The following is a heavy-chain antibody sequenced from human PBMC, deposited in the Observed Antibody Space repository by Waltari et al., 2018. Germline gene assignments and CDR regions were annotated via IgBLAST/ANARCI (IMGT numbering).Heavy chain of an antibody. CDR1: GFTFGDYA. CDR2: IRSKAYGGKT. J-gene: IGHJ4*02. CDR3: TSRRGVGATLFDY. V-gene: IGHV3-49*03. D-gene: IGHD1-26*01. Sequence: EVQLVESGGGLVQPGRSLSLSCTASGFTFGDYAMSWFRQAPGKGLEWVGFIRSKAYGGKTENAASVKGRFTISRDDSKSIAYLHMNSLKTEDTAVYYCTSRRGVGATLFDYWGQGTLVTVSS.